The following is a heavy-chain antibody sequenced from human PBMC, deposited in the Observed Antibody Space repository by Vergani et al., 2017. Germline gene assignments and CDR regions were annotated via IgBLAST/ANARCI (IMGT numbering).Heavy chain of an antibody. CDR2: INWNSDSI. CDR3: VKALWFGELYGAFDI. V-gene: IGHV3-9*01. CDR1: GFTFDDYA. D-gene: IGHD3-10*01. J-gene: IGHJ3*02. Sequence: EVQLVESGGGLVQPGRSLRLSCAASGFTFDDYAMHWVRQAPGKGLEWVSGINWNSDSIAYADSVKGRFTISRDNAKNSLYLQMNSLRAEDTALYYCVKALWFGELYGAFDIWGQGTMVTVSS.